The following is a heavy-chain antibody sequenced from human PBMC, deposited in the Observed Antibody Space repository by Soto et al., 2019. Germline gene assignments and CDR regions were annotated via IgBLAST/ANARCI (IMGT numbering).Heavy chain of an antibody. V-gene: IGHV4-59*11. CDR3: AARDYYYYGMDV. J-gene: IGHJ6*02. Sequence: SETLSLTCTVSGGSITSHYWSWIRQPPGKGLEWIGYIYYSGSTNYNPSLKSRVTISVDTSKNQFSLKLSSVTAADSAVYYCAARDYYYYGMDVWGQGTTVTVSS. CDR2: IYYSGST. CDR1: GGSITSHY.